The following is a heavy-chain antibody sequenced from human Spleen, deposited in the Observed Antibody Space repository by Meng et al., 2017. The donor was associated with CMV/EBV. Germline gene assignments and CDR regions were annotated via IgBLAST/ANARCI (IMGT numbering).Heavy chain of an antibody. Sequence: GESLKISCAASGFTFSNYWMHWVRQAPGKGLVWVSHINSDGSSTRYADSVKGRFTISRDNAKNSLYLQLNILRAEDTAVYYCARGAIFGVALFNWFDPWGQGTLVTVSS. CDR1: GFTFSNYW. V-gene: IGHV3-74*01. J-gene: IGHJ5*02. CDR3: ARGAIFGVALFNWFDP. CDR2: INSDGSST. D-gene: IGHD3-3*01.